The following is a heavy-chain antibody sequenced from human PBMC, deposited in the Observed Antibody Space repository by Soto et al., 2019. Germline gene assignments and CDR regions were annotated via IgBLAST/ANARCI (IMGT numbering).Heavy chain of an antibody. D-gene: IGHD3-9*01. V-gene: IGHV3-23*01. CDR1: GFTFRTYA. CDR3: GKDVAYFHWKSREPYYYYYGMDV. Sequence: EVQLLESGGGFVQPGGSLRLSCAGSGFTFRTYAMSWVRQAPGKGLEWVSTISGRRGRTYYADSVKGRFTIARDNSKNNLFPQMTSLRAADTPVYYSGKDVAYFHWKSREPYYYYYGMDVWGQATTVNVPS. J-gene: IGHJ6*02. CDR2: ISGRRGRT.